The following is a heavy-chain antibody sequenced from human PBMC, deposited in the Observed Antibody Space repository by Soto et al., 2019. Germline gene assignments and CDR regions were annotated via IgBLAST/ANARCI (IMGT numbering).Heavy chain of an antibody. Sequence: PGGSLRLSFAASGFPFSTYPMNWVRQVPGKGLEWVSGISGSGISTFYADSVKGRFTISRDNSKNTVYLQMNRLRAEDTALYYCVKLPVTTASYYYFGMDVWGQGTTVTVSS. D-gene: IGHD4-4*01. J-gene: IGHJ6*02. V-gene: IGHV3-23*01. CDR3: VKLPVTTASYYYFGMDV. CDR1: GFPFSTYP. CDR2: ISGSGIST.